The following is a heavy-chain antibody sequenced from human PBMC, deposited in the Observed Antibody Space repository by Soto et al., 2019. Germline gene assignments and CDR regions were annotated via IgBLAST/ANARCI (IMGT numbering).Heavy chain of an antibody. CDR1: GYTFTSYY. CDR3: ARANAIAVAGQYYYYYYGMDV. D-gene: IGHD6-19*01. V-gene: IGHV1-46*01. J-gene: IGHJ6*02. CDR2: INPSGGST. Sequence: GASVKVSCKASGYTFTSYYMHWVRQAPGQGLEWMGIINPSGGSTSYAQKFQGRVTMTRDTSTSTVYMELSSLRSEDTAVYYCARANAIAVAGQYYYYYYGMDVWGQGTTVTVSS.